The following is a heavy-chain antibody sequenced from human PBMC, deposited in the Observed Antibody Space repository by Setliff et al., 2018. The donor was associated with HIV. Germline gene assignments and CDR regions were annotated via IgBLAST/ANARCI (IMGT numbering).Heavy chain of an antibody. CDR2: VYPSGST. V-gene: IGHV4-61*09. Sequence: PSETLSLTCTVSGGSISTTTYFWTWIRQPAGKGLEWIGHVYPSGSTNYNPSLQSRVAISVDTSKNQFTLQLSSVTAADTAMYFCARDHGVATVVMGYYSGMDVWGPGTTVTVSS. J-gene: IGHJ6*02. D-gene: IGHD5-12*01. CDR1: GGSISTTTYF. CDR3: ARDHGVATVVMGYYSGMDV.